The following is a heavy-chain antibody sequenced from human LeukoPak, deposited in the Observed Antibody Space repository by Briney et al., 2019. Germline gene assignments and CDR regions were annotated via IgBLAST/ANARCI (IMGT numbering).Heavy chain of an antibody. V-gene: IGHV3-7*01. CDR1: GFTFSSNW. Sequence: RGSLRLSCAASGFTFSSNWKSWVGQAPGKGLEWVANINQDGSDKKYVDSVKGRFTISRDNARNSLFLQMNSLRVEDTAVYFCAKHPAFDYWGQGSLVTVSS. CDR2: INQDGSDK. CDR3: AKHPAFDY. D-gene: IGHD2-21*01. J-gene: IGHJ4*02.